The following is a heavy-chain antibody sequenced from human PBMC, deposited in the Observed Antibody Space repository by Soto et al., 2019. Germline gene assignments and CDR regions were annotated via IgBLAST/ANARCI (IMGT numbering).Heavy chain of an antibody. CDR2: IWYDGSNK. D-gene: IGHD3-10*01. V-gene: IGHV3-33*01. CDR3: ARDYRLRWFGRTKVTYNWFDP. Sequence: QVQLVESGGGVVQPERSLRLSCAASGFTFSSYGMHWVRQAPGKGLEWVAVIWYDGSNKYYADSVKGRFTISRDNSKNTLYLQMNSLRAEDTAVYYCARDYRLRWFGRTKVTYNWFDPWGQGTLVTVSS. CDR1: GFTFSSYG. J-gene: IGHJ5*02.